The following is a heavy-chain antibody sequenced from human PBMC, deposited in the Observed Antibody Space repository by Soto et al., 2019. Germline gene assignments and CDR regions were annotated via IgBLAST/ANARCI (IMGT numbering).Heavy chain of an antibody. CDR1: GFTYSSYA. D-gene: IGHD7-27*01. CDR2: ISGSGGST. V-gene: IGHV3-23*01. J-gene: IGHJ3*02. Sequence: EVQLLESGGGLVQPGGSLRLSCAASGFTYSSYAMSWVRQAPGKGLEWVSAISGSGGSTYYADSVKGRFTISRDNSKNTLYLQMNSLRAEDTAVYYCAKLTEDWGDAFDIWGQGTMVTVSS. CDR3: AKLTEDWGDAFDI.